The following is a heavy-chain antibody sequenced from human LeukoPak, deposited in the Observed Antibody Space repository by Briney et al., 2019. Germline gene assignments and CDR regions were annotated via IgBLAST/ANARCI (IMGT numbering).Heavy chain of an antibody. CDR3: VREVGRPKTFYFDS. J-gene: IGHJ4*02. CDR1: GFVFSRDN. V-gene: IGHV3-48*04. D-gene: IGHD3-16*01. CDR2: ISEAI. Sequence: GWSLRLSCIASGFVFSRDNMNWVRRAPGKGLEWVAHISEAIYYADSVQGRFTISRDNAKNSLYLQMSNLRAEDTAMYYCVREVGRPKTFYFDSWGRGTPVTVSS.